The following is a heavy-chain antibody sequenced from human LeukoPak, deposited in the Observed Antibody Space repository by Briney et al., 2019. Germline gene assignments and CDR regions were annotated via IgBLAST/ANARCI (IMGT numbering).Heavy chain of an antibody. CDR2: ISSSSTM. CDR3: ARGGTSSSLAY. D-gene: IGHD4-23*01. Sequence: GGSLRLSCAASGFTFSSYSISWVRQAPGKGLDWVSYISSSSTMSYADSVKGRFTISRDNANNSLYLQMSSLRDEDTAVYYCARGGTSSSLAYWGQGTLVTVSS. J-gene: IGHJ4*02. CDR1: GFTFSSYS. V-gene: IGHV3-48*02.